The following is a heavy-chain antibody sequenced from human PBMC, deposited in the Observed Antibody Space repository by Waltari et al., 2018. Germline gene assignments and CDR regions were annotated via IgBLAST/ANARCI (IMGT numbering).Heavy chain of an antibody. J-gene: IGHJ4*02. V-gene: IGHV4-38-2*01. CDR1: GYSISSGYY. Sequence: QVQLQESGPGLVKPSETLSLTCAVSGYSISSGYYWGWIRQPPGKGLEWIGSIYHSGGPDYSPSLKSRVTISVDTSKNQFSLKLSSVTAADTAVYYCARHLPESGEWELRSWGQGTLVTVSS. D-gene: IGHD1-26*01. CDR3: ARHLPESGEWELRS. CDR2: IYHSGGP.